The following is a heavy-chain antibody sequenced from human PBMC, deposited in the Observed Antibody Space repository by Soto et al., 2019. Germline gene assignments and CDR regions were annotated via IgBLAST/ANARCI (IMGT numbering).Heavy chain of an antibody. CDR1: GGSISSSSY. J-gene: IGHJ4*02. Sequence: SETLSLTCTVSGGSISSSSYWGWIRQPPGKGLEWIGSIYSIGSTYYNPSLKSRVTISVDTSKNQFSLKLSSVTAADTAVYYCARSQTTVTSYDYWGQGTLVTVSS. CDR3: ARSQTTVTSYDY. V-gene: IGHV4-39*07. CDR2: IYSIGST. D-gene: IGHD4-17*01.